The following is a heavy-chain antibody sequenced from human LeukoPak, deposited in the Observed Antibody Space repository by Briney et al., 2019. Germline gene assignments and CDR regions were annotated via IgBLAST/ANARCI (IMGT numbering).Heavy chain of an antibody. Sequence: GGSLRLSCAASGFTFSNYWMHWVRQAPGKGLVCVSRISSDGSTTDYADSVKGRFTISRDNAKSTLYLQMNSLRAEDTAVYYCARALTGTYDYWGQGTLVTVSS. J-gene: IGHJ4*02. V-gene: IGHV3-74*01. CDR1: GFTFSNYW. CDR3: ARALTGTYDY. CDR2: ISSDGSTT. D-gene: IGHD1/OR15-1a*01.